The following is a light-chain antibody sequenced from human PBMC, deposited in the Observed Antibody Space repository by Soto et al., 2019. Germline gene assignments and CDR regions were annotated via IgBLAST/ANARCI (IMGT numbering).Light chain of an antibody. V-gene: IGKV1-5*03. J-gene: IGKJ3*01. CDR1: QSISSW. Sequence: DIQMTQPPSTLSASVGDRVTITCRASQSISSWLAWYQQKPGKAPKVLIYKASSLESGVPSTFTGSGSGTEFTLTISSLQPDDFATYYCQQYNSYPFTFGPGTKVDIK. CDR2: KAS. CDR3: QQYNSYPFT.